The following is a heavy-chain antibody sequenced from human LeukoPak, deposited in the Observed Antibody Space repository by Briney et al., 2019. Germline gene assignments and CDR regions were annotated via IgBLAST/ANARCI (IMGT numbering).Heavy chain of an antibody. CDR3: ARQADYGGYGDYYYGLDV. CDR2: VYYSGST. V-gene: IGHV4-59*08. J-gene: IGHJ6*02. CDR1: GGSLSSYY. Sequence: PSETLSLTCTVSGGSLSSYYWSWIRQPPGKGLEWIGYVYYSGSTNYNPSLKSRVIMSVDLSKNQFSLNLRSVTAADTAVYYCARQADYGGYGDYYYGLDVWGQGTTVTVSS. D-gene: IGHD4-17*01.